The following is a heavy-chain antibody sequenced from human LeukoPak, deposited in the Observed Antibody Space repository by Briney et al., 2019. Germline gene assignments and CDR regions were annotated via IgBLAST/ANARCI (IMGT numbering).Heavy chain of an antibody. Sequence: PGRSLRLSCAASRFTFSTYGMHWVRQAPGKGLEWVAVISYDGSNKYYADSVKGRFTISRDNSKDTLYLQMNSLRAEDTAVYYCAKDLASAAHDAFDIWGQGTMVTVSS. CDR3: AKDLASAAHDAFDI. J-gene: IGHJ3*02. D-gene: IGHD2-15*01. V-gene: IGHV3-30*18. CDR2: ISYDGSNK. CDR1: RFTFSTYG.